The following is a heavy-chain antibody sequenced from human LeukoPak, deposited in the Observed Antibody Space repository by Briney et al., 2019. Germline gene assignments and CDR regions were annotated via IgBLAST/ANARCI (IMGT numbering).Heavy chain of an antibody. V-gene: IGHV3-64*01. D-gene: IGHD3-22*01. J-gene: IGHJ4*02. CDR1: GFTFSLYA. CDR3: ARRASGYRQSYFDY. Sequence: GGALRLSCAASGFTFSLYAMHWVRQAPGKGLEDVSAISSNGGSTYYANSVKGRFTISRNNSKNTMYLQMGSVRAEDMAVYYCARRASGYRQSYFDYWGQGTLVTVSS. CDR2: ISSNGGST.